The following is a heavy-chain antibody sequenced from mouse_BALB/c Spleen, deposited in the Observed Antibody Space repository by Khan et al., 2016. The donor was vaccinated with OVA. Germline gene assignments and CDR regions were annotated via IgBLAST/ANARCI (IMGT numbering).Heavy chain of an antibody. V-gene: IGHV5-6-4*01. Sequence: EVELVESGGGLVKPGGSLKLSCAASAFTFSSYTMSWVRQTPEKRLDWVATISSGGTYTYYPDSVKGRFTISRDNAKNTLYLQMRSLKSEDTAMYYCTSDGNYAHWYIDVWGAGTTVTVSS. D-gene: IGHD2-1*01. CDR3: TSDGNYAHWYIDV. CDR1: AFTFSSYT. J-gene: IGHJ1*01. CDR2: ISSGGTYT.